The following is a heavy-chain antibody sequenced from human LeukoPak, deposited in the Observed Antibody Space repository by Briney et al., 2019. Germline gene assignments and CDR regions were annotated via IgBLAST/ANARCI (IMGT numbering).Heavy chain of an antibody. V-gene: IGHV2-70*04. CDR2: IDWNDDK. CDR3: ARSTFIGLFHYMDV. CDR1: GMSLSTGAMR. Sequence: ESGPTLVKPTQTLTLTCTFSGMSLSTGAMRVNWIRQPPGEALEWLARIDWNDDKFYSTSLETRLTITKDTSKNQVLLTMTNMDPVDTATYYCARSTFIGLFHYMDVWGEGTTVTVSS. D-gene: IGHD1-26*01. J-gene: IGHJ6*03.